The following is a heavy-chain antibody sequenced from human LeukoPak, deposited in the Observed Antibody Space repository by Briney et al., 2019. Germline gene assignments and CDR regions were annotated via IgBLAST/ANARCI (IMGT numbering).Heavy chain of an antibody. D-gene: IGHD3-22*01. CDR1: GFTFSSYG. Sequence: GGSLRLSCAASGFTFSSYGMHWVRQAPGRGLDWVSSISSSSSYIYYADSVKGRFTISRDNAKNSLYLQMNSLRAEDTAVYYCARDLLGYNYLYMDVWGKGTTVTVSS. CDR2: ISSSSSYI. CDR3: ARDLLGYNYLYMDV. V-gene: IGHV3-21*01. J-gene: IGHJ6*03.